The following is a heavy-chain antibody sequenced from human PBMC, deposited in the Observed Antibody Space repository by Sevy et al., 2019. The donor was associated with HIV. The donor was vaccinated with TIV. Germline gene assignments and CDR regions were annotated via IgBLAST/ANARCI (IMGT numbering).Heavy chain of an antibody. J-gene: IGHJ3*02. CDR1: GGSISSSSYY. D-gene: IGHD4-17*01. CDR2: IYYSGRT. Sequence: SETLSLTCTVSGGSISSSSYYWGWIRQPPGKGLEWIGSIYYSGRTYYNPSLKSRVTISVDTSKNQFSLKLSSVTAADTAVYYCARTIDYGASRDAFDIWGQGTMVTVSS. V-gene: IGHV4-39*01. CDR3: ARTIDYGASRDAFDI.